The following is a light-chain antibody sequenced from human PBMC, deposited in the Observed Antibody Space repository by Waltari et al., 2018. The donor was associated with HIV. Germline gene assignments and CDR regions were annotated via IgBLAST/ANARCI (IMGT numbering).Light chain of an antibody. CDR2: EVS. V-gene: IGLV2-23*02. CDR3: CSYAGSSTHV. Sequence: QSALTQPASVSGSPGQSITISCTGTSSDVGTYNVVSWYQQHPGKAPKLMIYEVSKRPSGVSNRVSGSKSGNTASLTISGLQAEDEADYYCCSYAGSSTHVFGTGTKVTVL. CDR1: SSDVGTYNV. J-gene: IGLJ1*01.